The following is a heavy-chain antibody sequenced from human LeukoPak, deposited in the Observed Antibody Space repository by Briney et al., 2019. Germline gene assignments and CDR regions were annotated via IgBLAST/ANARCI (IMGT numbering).Heavy chain of an antibody. CDR2: IYYSGST. CDR3: ARAGYSYGYYVVY. D-gene: IGHD5-18*01. V-gene: IGHV4-59*11. CDR1: GASISSHY. J-gene: IGHJ4*02. Sequence: PSETLSLTCTVSGASISSHYWSWIRQPPGKGLEWIGYIYYSGSTSYNPSLKGRVTISVDTSKNQFSLKLTSVTAADTAVYYCARAGYSYGYYVVYWGQGTLVTVSS.